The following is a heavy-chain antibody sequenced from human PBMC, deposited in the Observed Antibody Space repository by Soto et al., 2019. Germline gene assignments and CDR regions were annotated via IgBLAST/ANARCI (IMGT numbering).Heavy chain of an antibody. CDR3: ARELWFGELLEVNWFDP. V-gene: IGHV4-4*07. CDR1: GGSISSYY. D-gene: IGHD3-10*01. J-gene: IGHJ5*02. CDR2: IYTSGST. Sequence: ETLSLTCTVSGGSISSYYWSWIRQPAGKGLEWIGRIYTSGSTNYNPSLKSRVTMSVDTSKNQFSLKLSSVTAADTAVYYCARELWFGELLEVNWFDPWGQGTLVTVSS.